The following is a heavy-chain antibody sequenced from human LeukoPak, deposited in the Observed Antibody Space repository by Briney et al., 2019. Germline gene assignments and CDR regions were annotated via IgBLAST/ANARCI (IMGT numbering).Heavy chain of an antibody. CDR2: IYYSGST. CDR1: GGSISSYY. Sequence: SETLSLTCTVSGGSISSYYWTWIRQPPGKGLEWIAYIYYSGSTNYDPSLKSRVTMSVDTSKNQFSLKLSPVTAADTAVYYCARGPRIAAGDTVDYWGQGTLVTVSS. J-gene: IGHJ4*02. CDR3: ARGPRIAAGDTVDY. D-gene: IGHD6-13*01. V-gene: IGHV4-59*12.